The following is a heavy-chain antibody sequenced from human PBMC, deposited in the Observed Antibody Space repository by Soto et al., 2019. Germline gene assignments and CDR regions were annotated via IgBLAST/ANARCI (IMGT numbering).Heavy chain of an antibody. CDR2: IDIAGNT. V-gene: IGHV3-13*01. D-gene: IGHD3-10*01. CDR1: GFTFSSYD. CDR3: AREGERGSGDSVDALDI. Sequence: EVQLVESGGGLVQPGGSLRLSCAASGFTFSSYDMHWVRQATGKGLEWVSAIDIAGNTYYPVSVRGRFTISRENAKNSWYLQMNDLRAGDTAVYYCAREGERGSGDSVDALDIWGQGTMVTVSS. J-gene: IGHJ3*02.